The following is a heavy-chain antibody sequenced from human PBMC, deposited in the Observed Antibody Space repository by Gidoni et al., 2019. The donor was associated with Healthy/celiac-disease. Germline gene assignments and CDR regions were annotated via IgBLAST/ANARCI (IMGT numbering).Heavy chain of an antibody. CDR1: GGSFSGYY. CDR3: ARGHQAPSWFDP. Sequence: QVQLQQWGAGLLKPSETLSLTCAVYGGSFSGYYWSWIRQPPGKGLEWIGEINHRGSTNYNPSLKSRVTISVDTSKNQFSLKLSSVTAADTAVYYCARGHQAPSWFDPWGQGTLVTVSS. CDR2: INHRGST. V-gene: IGHV4-34*01. J-gene: IGHJ5*02.